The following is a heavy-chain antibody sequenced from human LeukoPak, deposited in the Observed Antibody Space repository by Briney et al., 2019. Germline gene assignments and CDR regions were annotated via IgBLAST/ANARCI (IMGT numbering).Heavy chain of an antibody. Sequence: GGSLRLSCAASGFTFSSYAMTRVRQAPGKGLEWVSSISVNGGTTYYADSVKGRFTISRDNAKNTLYLQMNSLRAEGTAVYYCARSLHYYDSSGYYFWFDPWGQGTLVTVSS. D-gene: IGHD3-22*01. V-gene: IGHV3-23*01. CDR3: ARSLHYYDSSGYYFWFDP. CDR2: ISVNGGTT. CDR1: GFTFSSYA. J-gene: IGHJ5*02.